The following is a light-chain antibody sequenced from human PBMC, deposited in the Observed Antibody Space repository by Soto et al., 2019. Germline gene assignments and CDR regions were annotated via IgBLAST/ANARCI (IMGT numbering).Light chain of an antibody. CDR3: SSYSSVTTLWV. J-gene: IGLJ3*02. V-gene: IGLV2-14*01. CDR1: SSDVGGYNY. CDR2: EVS. Sequence: QSVLTQPPSVSGSPGQSITISCTGTSSDVGGYNYVSWYQQHPGKAPKLIIYEVSNRPSGVSNRFSGSKSGNTASLTVSGLQAEDEADYYCSSYSSVTTLWVFGGGTKLTVL.